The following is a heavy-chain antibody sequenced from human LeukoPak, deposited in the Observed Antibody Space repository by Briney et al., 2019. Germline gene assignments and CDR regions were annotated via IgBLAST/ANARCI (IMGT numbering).Heavy chain of an antibody. CDR3: AKGGTQLWSHFDY. J-gene: IGHJ4*02. CDR2: ISASGDTT. V-gene: IGHV3-23*01. Sequence: PGRSLRLSCGDSGFTFSDYAMNWVRQAPGKGLEWVSAISASGDTTYYADSVKGRFTISRDNSKSTLYLQMNSLSADDTAVYYCAKGGTQLWSHFDYWGQGTLVTVSS. D-gene: IGHD5-18*01. CDR1: GFTFSDYA.